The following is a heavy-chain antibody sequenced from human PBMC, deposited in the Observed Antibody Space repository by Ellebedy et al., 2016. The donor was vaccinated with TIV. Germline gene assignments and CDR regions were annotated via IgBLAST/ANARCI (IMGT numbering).Heavy chain of an antibody. Sequence: ASVKVSXKASGYTFTSYYMHWVRQAPGQGLEWMGIINPSGGSTSYAQKFQGRVTMTRDTSTSTVYMELSSLRSEDTAVYYCARGRNPAAGYVVTAIPGYWGQGTLVTVSS. V-gene: IGHV1-46*01. CDR3: ARGRNPAAGYVVTAIPGY. J-gene: IGHJ4*02. D-gene: IGHD2-21*02. CDR2: INPSGGST. CDR1: GYTFTSYY.